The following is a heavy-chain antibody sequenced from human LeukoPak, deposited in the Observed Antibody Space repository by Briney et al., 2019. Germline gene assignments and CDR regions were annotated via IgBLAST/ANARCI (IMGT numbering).Heavy chain of an antibody. CDR3: ARDNTWYFDL. J-gene: IGHJ2*01. V-gene: IGHV1-18*01. Sequence: ASVKVSCTASGYTFSSYAISWVRQAPGQGLEWMGWISPYNGNTNSAQRFQGRVTMTTDTSTSAAYMELTSLRPDDTAVYYCARDNTWYFDLWGRGTLVTVYS. CDR2: ISPYNGNT. CDR1: GYTFSSYA.